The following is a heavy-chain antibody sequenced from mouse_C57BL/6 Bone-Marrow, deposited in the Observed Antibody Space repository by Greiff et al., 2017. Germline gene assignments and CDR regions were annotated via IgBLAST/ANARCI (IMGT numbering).Heavy chain of an antibody. CDR1: GYAFTNYL. V-gene: IGHV1-54*01. CDR3: ARGIYIDSNYDGFAY. CDR2: INPGSGGT. D-gene: IGHD2-5*01. Sequence: QVQLQQSGAELVRPGTSVKVSCKASGYAFTNYLIEWVKQRPGQGLEWIGVINPGSGGTNYNEKFKGKATLTADKSSSTAYMQLSSLTSEDSAVYFCARGIYIDSNYDGFAYWGQGTLVTVSA. J-gene: IGHJ3*01.